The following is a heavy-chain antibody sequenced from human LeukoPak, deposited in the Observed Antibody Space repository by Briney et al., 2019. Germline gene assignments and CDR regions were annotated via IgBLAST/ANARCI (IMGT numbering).Heavy chain of an antibody. D-gene: IGHD4-17*01. V-gene: IGHV3-30*02. Sequence: GGSLRLSCAASGFTFSSYCMHWVRQAPGKGLEWVAFIRYDGSNKYYADSVKGRFTISRDNSKNTLYLQMNSLRAEDTAVYYCAKDYWKNYGDYEGYFDYWGQGTLVTVSS. CDR3: AKDYWKNYGDYEGYFDY. CDR2: IRYDGSNK. CDR1: GFTFSSYC. J-gene: IGHJ4*02.